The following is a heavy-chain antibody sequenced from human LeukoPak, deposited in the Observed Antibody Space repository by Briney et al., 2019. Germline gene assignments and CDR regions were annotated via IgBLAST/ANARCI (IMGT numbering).Heavy chain of an antibody. J-gene: IGHJ6*03. V-gene: IGHV4-38-2*02. CDR1: GYSISSGYY. D-gene: IGHD6-6*01. CDR2: IYHSGST. Sequence: SETLSLTCTVSGYSISSGYYWGWIRQPPGKGLEWIGSIYHSGSTYYNPSLKSRVTISVDTSKNQFSLRLSSVTAADTAVYYCARVAGSSSVYFYYYMDVWGKGTTVTVSS. CDR3: ARVAGSSSVYFYYYMDV.